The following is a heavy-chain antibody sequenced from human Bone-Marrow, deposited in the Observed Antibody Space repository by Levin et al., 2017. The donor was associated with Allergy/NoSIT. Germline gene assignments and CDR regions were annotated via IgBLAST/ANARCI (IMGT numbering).Heavy chain of an antibody. V-gene: IGHV4-61*02. CDR3: ARDLGTAMNTVWFDP. J-gene: IGHJ5*02. D-gene: IGHD5-18*01. CDR1: GASVNSGTYY. CDR2: IYTTGST. Sequence: LRLSCTVSGASVNSGTYYWSWIRQPAGKGLEWIGRIYTTGSTNYNPSLKSRVSISVDTSKNQFSLKLSSVTASDTAVYYCARDLGTAMNTVWFDPWGQGTLVTVSS.